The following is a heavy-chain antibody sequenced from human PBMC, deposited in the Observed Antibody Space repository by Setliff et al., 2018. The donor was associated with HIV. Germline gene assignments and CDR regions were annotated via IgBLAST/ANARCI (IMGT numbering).Heavy chain of an antibody. V-gene: IGHV4-59*05. CDR1: GDSISTDY. CDR2: ISFSGNT. Sequence: ETLSLTCTVSGDSISTDYWTWIRQPPGRGLEWIASISFSGNTYYNPSLKNRVTISVDTSKNQFSLKTSSVTATDTAVYYCLGYHSGTWALDYWSQGTLVTVSS. D-gene: IGHD3-10*01. CDR3: LGYHSGTWALDY. J-gene: IGHJ4*02.